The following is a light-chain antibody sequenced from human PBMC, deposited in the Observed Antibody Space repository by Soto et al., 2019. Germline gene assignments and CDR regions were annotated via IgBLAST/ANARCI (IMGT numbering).Light chain of an antibody. CDR3: SSYTRSSPYV. CDR2: EVN. V-gene: IGLV2-14*01. CDR1: SSDVGDYNY. J-gene: IGLJ1*01. Sequence: ALTQPASVSGSPGQSITISCTGASSDVGDYNYVSWYQHHPGKAPKLLIYEVNNRPSGVSDRFSGSKSGNVASLTISWLQAEDEADYYCSSYTRSSPYVFGTGTKVTVL.